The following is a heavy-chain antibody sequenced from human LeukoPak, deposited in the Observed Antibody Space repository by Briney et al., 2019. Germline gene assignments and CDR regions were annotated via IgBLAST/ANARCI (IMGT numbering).Heavy chain of an antibody. CDR3: AKGVGYYYYGMDV. CDR1: GFTFSSYS. V-gene: IGHV3-48*01. J-gene: IGHJ6*02. CDR2: ISSSGSTI. Sequence: GGSLRLSCAASGFTFSSYSMNWVRQAPGKGLEWVSYISSSGSTIYYADSVKGRFTISRDNAKNSLYLQMNSLRAEDTAVYYCAKGVGYYYYGMDVWGQGTTVTVSS.